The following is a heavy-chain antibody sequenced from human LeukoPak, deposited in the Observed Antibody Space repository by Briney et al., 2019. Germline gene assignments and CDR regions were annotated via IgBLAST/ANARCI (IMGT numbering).Heavy chain of an antibody. D-gene: IGHD4-17*01. CDR2: ISYDGSNK. J-gene: IGHJ5*02. CDR1: GFTFSSYA. Sequence: GGSLRLSCAASGFTFSSYAMPWVRQAPGEGLEWVAVISYDGSNKYYADSVKGRFTISRDNSKNTLYLQMNSLRAEDTAVYYCARERPPLLTVTWSWFDPWGQGTLVTVSS. CDR3: ARERPPLLTVTWSWFDP. V-gene: IGHV3-30-3*01.